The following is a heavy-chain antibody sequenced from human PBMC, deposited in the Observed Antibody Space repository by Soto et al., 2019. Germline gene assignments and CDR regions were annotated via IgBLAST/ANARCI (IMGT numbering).Heavy chain of an antibody. Sequence: QVQLVQSGAEVKKPGASVKVSCKASGYTFTSYGISWVRQAPGQGLEWMGWISAYNGNTNYAQKLQGRVTMTTDTSTSTAYMELRSLRSDETAVYYCARAGRVGFGNRPSLGGDGMDVWDQGTTVTVSS. CDR3: ARAGRVGFGNRPSLGGDGMDV. CDR2: ISAYNGNT. D-gene: IGHD3-10*01. CDR1: GYTFTSYG. V-gene: IGHV1-18*01. J-gene: IGHJ6*02.